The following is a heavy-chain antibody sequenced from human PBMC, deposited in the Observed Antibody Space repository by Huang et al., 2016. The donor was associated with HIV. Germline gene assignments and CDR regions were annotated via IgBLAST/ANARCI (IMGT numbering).Heavy chain of an antibody. D-gene: IGHD6-13*01. CDR2: INDNGYT. V-gene: IGHV4-34*01. Sequence: QVQLQQWGAGLLKPSETLSLTCAVYGGSVSGHYWSWIRQPPGKGLEWIAEINDNGYTNYNPSIKSRVTISVHTSRNQFSRKLNSVTAADAAVYYCARASWYEPRSWYFGLWGRGTLVTVSS. CDR1: GGSVSGHY. CDR3: ARASWYEPRSWYFGL. J-gene: IGHJ2*01.